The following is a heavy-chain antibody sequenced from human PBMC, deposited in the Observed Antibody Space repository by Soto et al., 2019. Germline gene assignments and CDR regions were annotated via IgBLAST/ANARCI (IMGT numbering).Heavy chain of an antibody. CDR3: ARKDKSGYFNWFDP. V-gene: IGHV5-51*01. J-gene: IGHJ5*02. Sequence: PGESLKISCKVSGYKFTTYWIGWVRQMPGKGLEWMGVIYPGDSDTRYSPSFQGQVTISADRSTSTVFLQWASLKASDTAVYFCARKDKSGYFNWFDPWGQGTLVTVSS. D-gene: IGHD3-22*01. CDR1: GYKFTTYW. CDR2: IYPGDSDT.